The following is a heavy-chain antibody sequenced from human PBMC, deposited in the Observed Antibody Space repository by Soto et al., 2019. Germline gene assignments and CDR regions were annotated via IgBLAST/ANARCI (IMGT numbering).Heavy chain of an antibody. CDR3: ATRATGTYFDY. Sequence: EVQLLESGGGLVQPGGSLRLSCAASGFTFSSYAMNWVRQAPGKGLEWVSVISGSGGSTYYADSVKGRFTISRDNSENTLYLQMNSLRAEDTAVYYCATRATGTYFDYWGQGTLVTVSS. V-gene: IGHV3-23*01. J-gene: IGHJ4*02. D-gene: IGHD1-1*01. CDR2: ISGSGGST. CDR1: GFTFSSYA.